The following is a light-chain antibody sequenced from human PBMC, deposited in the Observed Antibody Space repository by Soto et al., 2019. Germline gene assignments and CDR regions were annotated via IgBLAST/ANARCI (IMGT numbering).Light chain of an antibody. J-gene: IGKJ1*01. V-gene: IGKV3-20*01. CDR1: QSLSRSS. CDR2: GAS. CDR3: QQYGSSPRT. Sequence: TLSLSPGDRATLSCRASQSLSRSSLAWYQQKPGRAPRLLIYGASSRATGIPDRFSGSGSGTDFTLTISRLEPEDFAVYYCQQYGSSPRTFGQGTKVDIK.